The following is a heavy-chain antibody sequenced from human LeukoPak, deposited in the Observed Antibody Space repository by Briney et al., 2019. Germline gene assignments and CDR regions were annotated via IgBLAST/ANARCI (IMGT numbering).Heavy chain of an antibody. CDR2: IHSDGSST. J-gene: IGHJ4*02. V-gene: IGHV3-74*01. Sequence: GGSLRLSCTASGFIFSSYWMHWVRQAPGKGLMWVSRIHSDGSSTSYADSVKGRFTISRDNSKNTLYLQMNSLRVEDTAVYYCAKQYDFWSGPDYWGQGTLVTVSS. CDR1: GFIFSSYW. CDR3: AKQYDFWSGPDY. D-gene: IGHD3-3*01.